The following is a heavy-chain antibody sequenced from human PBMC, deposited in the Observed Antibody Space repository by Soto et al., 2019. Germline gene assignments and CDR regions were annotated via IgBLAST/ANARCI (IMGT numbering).Heavy chain of an antibody. D-gene: IGHD1-1*01. CDR3: AKRATGTYFDY. Sequence: EVQLLESGGGWLQPGGSLSPSWPASGFPFGSNALNWVRQPPGKGLGGVSVIRGSGGGTYYPDSVKGRFTISRDNSKNTLYLQMNSLRAEDTAVYYCAKRATGTYFDYWGQGTLVTVSS. CDR1: GFPFGSNA. CDR2: IRGSGGGT. J-gene: IGHJ4*02. V-gene: IGHV3-23*01.